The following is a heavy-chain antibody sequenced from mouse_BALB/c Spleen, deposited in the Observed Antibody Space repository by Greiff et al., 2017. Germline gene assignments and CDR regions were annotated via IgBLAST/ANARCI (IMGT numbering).Heavy chain of an antibody. CDR3: ARDPITTATDYAMDY. CDR2: ISDGGSYT. V-gene: IGHV5-4*02. J-gene: IGHJ4*01. CDR1: GFTFSDYY. Sequence: EVHLVESGGGLVKPGGSLKLSCAASGFTFSDYYMYWVRQTPEKRLEWVATISDGGSYTYYPDSVKGRFTISRDNAKNNLYLQMSSLKSEDTALYYCARDPITTATDYAMDYWGQGTSVTVSA. D-gene: IGHD1-2*01.